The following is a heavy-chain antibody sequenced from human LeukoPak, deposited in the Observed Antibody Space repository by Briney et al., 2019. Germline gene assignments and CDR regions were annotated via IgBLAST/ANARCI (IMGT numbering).Heavy chain of an antibody. Sequence: SETLSLTCTVSGGSISSYYWSWIRQPPGKGLEWIGYIYYSGSTYYNPSLKSRVTISVDTSKNQFSLKLSSVTAADTAVYYCARHRIVVVPAALDYWGQGTLVTVSS. CDR3: ARHRIVVVPAALDY. J-gene: IGHJ4*02. V-gene: IGHV4-59*08. CDR1: GGSISSYY. CDR2: IYYSGST. D-gene: IGHD2-2*01.